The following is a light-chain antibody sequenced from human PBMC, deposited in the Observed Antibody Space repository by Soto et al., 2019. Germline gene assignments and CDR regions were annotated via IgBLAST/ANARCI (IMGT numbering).Light chain of an antibody. CDR3: CSYAGSYTYVV. Sequence: QSALTQPRSVSGSPGQSVTISCTGTSSDVCGYNYVSWYQQHPGKAPKLMIYDVSKRPSGVPDRFSGSKSGNTASLTISGLQAEDEADYYCCSYAGSYTYVVFGGETKLTVL. CDR2: DVS. J-gene: IGLJ2*01. CDR1: SSDVCGYNY. V-gene: IGLV2-11*01.